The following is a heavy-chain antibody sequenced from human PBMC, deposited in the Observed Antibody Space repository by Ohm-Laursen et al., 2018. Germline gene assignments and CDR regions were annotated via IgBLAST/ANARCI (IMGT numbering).Heavy chain of an antibody. CDR2: ISWNSGSM. D-gene: IGHD5-24*01. CDR1: GFTFDDYA. Sequence: SLRLSCSASGFTFDDYAVHWVRQAPGKGLEWVSGISWNSGSMGYADSVKGRFTISRDNAKNSLYLQMNRLRPEDTALYYCAKDPSRDGYNVIDYWGQGTLVTVSS. J-gene: IGHJ4*02. V-gene: IGHV3-9*01. CDR3: AKDPSRDGYNVIDY.